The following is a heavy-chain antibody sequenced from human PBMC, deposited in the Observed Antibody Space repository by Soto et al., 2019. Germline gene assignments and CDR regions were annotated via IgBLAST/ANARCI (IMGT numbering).Heavy chain of an antibody. CDR2: ISSSGGAI. D-gene: IGHD1-1*01. J-gene: IGHJ4*02. Sequence: LRLSCAASGFTFSDYYMSWIRQAPGKGLEWISYISSSGGAIYHADSVKGRFTISRDNAKNSLYLQMNGLRAEDTAVYYCARDLKPREALAPYYFDYWGQGTLVTVSS. V-gene: IGHV3-11*01. CDR3: ARDLKPREALAPYYFDY. CDR1: GFTFSDYY.